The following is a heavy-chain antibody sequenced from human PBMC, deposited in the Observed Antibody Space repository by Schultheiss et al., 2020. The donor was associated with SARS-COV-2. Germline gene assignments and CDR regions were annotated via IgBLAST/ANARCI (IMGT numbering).Heavy chain of an antibody. V-gene: IGHV3-30*02. CDR2: IWYDGSNK. CDR3: AKEGRIFSLGQIVAGDY. Sequence: GGSLRLSCAASGFTFSSYGMHWVRQAPGKGLEWVAVIWYDGSNKYYADSVKGRFTISRDGSKNTVYLQMTSLRAEDTAVYYCAKEGRIFSLGQIVAGDYWGQGTLVTVSS. CDR1: GFTFSSYG. D-gene: IGHD2-15*01. J-gene: IGHJ4*02.